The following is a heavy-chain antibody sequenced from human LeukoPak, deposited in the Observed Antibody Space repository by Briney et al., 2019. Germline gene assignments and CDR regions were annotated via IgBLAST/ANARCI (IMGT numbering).Heavy chain of an antibody. CDR3: ARVSSSWYQDWYFDL. CDR1: SGSISTSNYY. D-gene: IGHD6-13*01. CDR2: IFYSGNT. V-gene: IGHV4-61*05. J-gene: IGHJ2*01. Sequence: SSETLSLTCTVSSGSISTSNYYWGWVRQPPGKALEWIGNIFYSGNTNYKPSLKSRVTMSVDTSKKQFSLKLSSVTAADTAVYYCARVSSSWYQDWYFDLWGRGTLVTVSS.